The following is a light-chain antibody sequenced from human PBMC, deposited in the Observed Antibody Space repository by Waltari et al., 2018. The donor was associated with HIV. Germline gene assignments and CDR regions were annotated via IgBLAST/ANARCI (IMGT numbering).Light chain of an antibody. CDR2: WAS. CDR3: QQYLRSPPT. CDR1: RSILYSSDNRNY. J-gene: IGKJ4*01. Sequence: DIVMTQSPDSLPVSLGERATINCTSSRSILYSSDNRNYLAWYQQKPRQPPRLLISWASTRESGVPDRFSGSGSGTDFALTISRLQVEDVAVYHCQQYLRSPPTFGGGTKVEIK. V-gene: IGKV4-1*01.